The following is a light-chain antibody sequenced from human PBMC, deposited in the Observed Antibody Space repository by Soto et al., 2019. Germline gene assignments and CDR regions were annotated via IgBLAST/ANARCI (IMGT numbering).Light chain of an antibody. CDR1: QSVSSN. CDR2: GAS. CDR3: QQTYSSPIT. V-gene: IGKV3-15*01. Sequence: EIVMTQSPATLSVSPGERATLSCRASQSVSSNLAWYQQKPGQAPRLLIYGASTRATGIPARFSGSGSGTEFTLTISSLQSEDFAGYYCQQTYSSPITFGQGTRLEIK. J-gene: IGKJ5*01.